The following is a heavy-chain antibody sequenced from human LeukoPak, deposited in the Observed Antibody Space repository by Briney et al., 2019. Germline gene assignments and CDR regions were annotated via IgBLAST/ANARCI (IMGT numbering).Heavy chain of an antibody. D-gene: IGHD3-16*02. Sequence: GESLKISCKGSGYSFTSYWIGRVRQMPGKGLEWMGIIYPGDSDTRYSPSFQGQVTISADKSISTAYLQWSSLKASDTAMYYCARVPYDYVWGSYRHFDYWGQGTLVTVSS. CDR1: GYSFTSYW. V-gene: IGHV5-51*01. CDR3: ARVPYDYVWGSYRHFDY. J-gene: IGHJ4*02. CDR2: IYPGDSDT.